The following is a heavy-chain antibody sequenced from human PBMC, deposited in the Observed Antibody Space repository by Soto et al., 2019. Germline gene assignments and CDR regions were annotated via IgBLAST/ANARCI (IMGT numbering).Heavy chain of an antibody. D-gene: IGHD3-10*01. V-gene: IGHV3-30*03. Sequence: QVQLVASGGGVVQPGRSLSLSCAASGFSLSGHGLHWVRQAPGGGLEWVAVVTYDDTERHDPDSVKGRFTITRDTSKNTFYLQMNSLRVEDTAMYYCAREKNSGYYRAVDYWGQGTLVIVSS. CDR3: AREKNSGYYRAVDY. J-gene: IGHJ4*02. CDR1: GFSLSGHG. CDR2: VTYDDTER.